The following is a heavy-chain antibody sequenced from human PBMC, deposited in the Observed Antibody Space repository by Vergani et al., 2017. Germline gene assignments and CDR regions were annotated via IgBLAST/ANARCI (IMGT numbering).Heavy chain of an antibody. D-gene: IGHD1-1*01. J-gene: IGHJ6*02. CDR2: ISPGASTV. V-gene: IGHV3-11*04. Sequence: LEESGGGSVKPGGSLRLSCAASGVKFSDHYMSWIRQAPGKGLEWVSHISPGASTVSYTDSVTGRFTVSRDNDNNSLTLDMTTLRVEDTAVYYCAKNPCISTTRHYYAMDVWGQGTTVTVSS. CDR3: AKNPCISTTRHYYAMDV. CDR1: GVKFSDHY.